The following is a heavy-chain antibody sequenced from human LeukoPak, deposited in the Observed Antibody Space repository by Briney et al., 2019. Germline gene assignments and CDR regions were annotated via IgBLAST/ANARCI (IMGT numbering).Heavy chain of an antibody. Sequence: GGSLRLSCAASGFTFSSYAMSWVRQSPGKGLEWVSAISGSGGSTYYADSVKGRFTISRDNSKNTLYLQMNSLRAEDTAVYYCAKDRNRWLGKIGDYWGQGTLVTVSS. V-gene: IGHV3-23*01. CDR2: ISGSGGST. J-gene: IGHJ4*02. CDR1: GFTFSSYA. CDR3: AKDRNRWLGKIGDY. D-gene: IGHD4-23*01.